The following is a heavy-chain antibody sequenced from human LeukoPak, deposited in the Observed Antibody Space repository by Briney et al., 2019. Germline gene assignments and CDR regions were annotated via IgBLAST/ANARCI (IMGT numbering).Heavy chain of an antibody. Sequence: ASVKVSCKASGYTFTGYYMHWVRQAPGQGLEWMGWINPYSGGTKYAQKFQGRVTVTRDTSINTVYMQLSNLTSDDTAVYYCARERIVVVTLSDAIDIWGQGTMVTVSS. CDR1: GYTFTGYY. V-gene: IGHV1-2*02. CDR3: ARERIVVVTLSDAIDI. D-gene: IGHD2-21*02. CDR2: INPYSGGT. J-gene: IGHJ3*02.